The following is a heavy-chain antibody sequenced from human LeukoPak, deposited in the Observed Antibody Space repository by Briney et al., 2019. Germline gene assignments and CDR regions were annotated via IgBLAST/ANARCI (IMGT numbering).Heavy chain of an antibody. V-gene: IGHV3-23*01. CDR1: GFTFSNYG. CDR3: SNLGSGYEIDY. D-gene: IGHD5-12*01. CDR2: VSGNGGSS. Sequence: QPGGTLRLSCAASGFTFSNYGMSWVRQAPGKGLEWVSAVSGNGGSSFYADSVKGRFTISRDNSKNTLYLQMNSLRAEDTAMYYCSNLGSGYEIDYWGQGNLVTVSS. J-gene: IGHJ4*02.